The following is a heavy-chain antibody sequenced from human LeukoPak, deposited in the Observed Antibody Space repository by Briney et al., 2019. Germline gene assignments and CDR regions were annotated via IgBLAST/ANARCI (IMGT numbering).Heavy chain of an antibody. CDR2: ISYDGSNK. V-gene: IGHV3-30*04. CDR1: GFTFSSYA. CDR3: AREGVGVVTPYYYYYMDV. D-gene: IGHD2-15*01. Sequence: GGSLRLSCAASGFTFSSYAMHWVRQAPGKGLEWVAVISYDGSNKYYADSVKGRFTISRDNSKNTLYLQMNSLRAEDTAVYYCAREGVGVVTPYYYYYMDVWGKGTTVTVSS. J-gene: IGHJ6*03.